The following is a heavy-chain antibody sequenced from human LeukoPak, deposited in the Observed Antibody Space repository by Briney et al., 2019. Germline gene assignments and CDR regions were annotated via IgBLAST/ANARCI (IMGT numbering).Heavy chain of an antibody. CDR1: GGSFSGYY. CDR2: INHSGST. V-gene: IGHV4-34*01. D-gene: IGHD6-6*01. J-gene: IGHJ6*03. CDR3: ARGEYSSSSPGTRYYYYMDV. Sequence: PSETLSLTCAVYGGSFSGYYWSWIRQPPGKGLEWIGEINHSGSTNYNPSLKSRVTISVDTSKNQFSLKLSSVTAADTAVYYCARGEYSSSSPGTRYYYYMDVWGKRTTVTVSS.